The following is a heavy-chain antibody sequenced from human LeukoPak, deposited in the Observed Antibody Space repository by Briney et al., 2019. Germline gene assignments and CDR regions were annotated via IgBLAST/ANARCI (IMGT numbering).Heavy chain of an antibody. Sequence: GQSLRLSCAASGFAFSYYWMNWVRQAPGKGLDRVANIKQDGSEKSYVDSVTGRFTNSRDNAKNTLYLQMTTLRAEDTAVYFCARHTSDWYKEGANWGQGTPVTVSS. J-gene: IGHJ4*02. CDR2: IKQDGSEK. CDR1: GFAFSYYW. V-gene: IGHV3-7*01. D-gene: IGHD6-19*01. CDR3: ARHTSDWYKEGAN.